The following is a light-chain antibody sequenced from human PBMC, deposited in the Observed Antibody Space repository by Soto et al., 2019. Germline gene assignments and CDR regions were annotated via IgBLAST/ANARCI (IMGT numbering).Light chain of an antibody. CDR2: NTS. CDR3: QHYGGSFI. V-gene: IGKV3-20*01. CDR1: QSINSKS. Sequence: EIVLTQSPGTLSLSPGEGATVSCRVSQSINSKSLVWYQRKFGQAPRLLIYNTSRRATGIPERFSGSGSGTDFTLSISRLEPEDFAVYYCQHYGGSFIFGPGTKVDFK. J-gene: IGKJ3*01.